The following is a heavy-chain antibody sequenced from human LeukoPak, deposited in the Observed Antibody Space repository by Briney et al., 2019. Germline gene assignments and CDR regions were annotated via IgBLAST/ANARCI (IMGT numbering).Heavy chain of an antibody. CDR3: ARRYNWNDRWD. D-gene: IGHD1-1*01. CDR1: GGSISSTNYY. J-gene: IGHJ4*02. Sequence: SETLSLTCTVSGGSISSTNYYWGWLRQPPGKGLEWIGSIYYSGSTYYNPSLKSRLTISLDTSKNQFSLRLSSVTAADTAFYYCARRYNWNDRWDWGQGTLVTV. V-gene: IGHV4-39*07. CDR2: IYYSGST.